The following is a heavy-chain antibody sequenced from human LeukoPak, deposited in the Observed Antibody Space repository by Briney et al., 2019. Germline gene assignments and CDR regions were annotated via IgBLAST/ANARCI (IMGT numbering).Heavy chain of an antibody. CDR3: ARDIVVVVAATSDAFDI. CDR1: GFTFSSYA. V-gene: IGHV3-7*01. J-gene: IGHJ3*02. D-gene: IGHD2-15*01. Sequence: GGSLRLSCAASGFTFSSYAMHWVRQAPGKGLEWVANIKQDGSEKYYVDSVKGRFTISRDNAKNSLYLQMNSLRAEDTAVYYCARDIVVVVAATSDAFDIWGQGTMVTVSS. CDR2: IKQDGSEK.